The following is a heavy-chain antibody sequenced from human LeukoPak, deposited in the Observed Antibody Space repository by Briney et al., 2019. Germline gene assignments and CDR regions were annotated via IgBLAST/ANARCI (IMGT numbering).Heavy chain of an antibody. V-gene: IGHV4-39*07. Sequence: SETLSLTCTVSGGSISSSSYYWGWIRQPPGKGLEWIGSIYYSGSTYYNPSLKSRVTISVDTSKNQFSLKLSSVTAADTAMYYCASRPYYILTGYYTLFDYWGQGTLVTVSS. CDR2: IYYSGST. CDR1: GGSISSSSYY. CDR3: ASRPYYILTGYYTLFDY. J-gene: IGHJ4*02. D-gene: IGHD3-9*01.